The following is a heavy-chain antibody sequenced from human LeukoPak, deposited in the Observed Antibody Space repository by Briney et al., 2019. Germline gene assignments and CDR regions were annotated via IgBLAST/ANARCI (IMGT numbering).Heavy chain of an antibody. CDR3: ARESVWFGELLVNV. CDR1: GFTFSDSA. CDR2: IRSEANSFAT. V-gene: IGHV3-73*01. J-gene: IGHJ6*02. Sequence: GGSLRLSCATSGFTFSDSAIHWVRQASGKGLEWIGRIRSEANSFATAYAASVEGRFTISRDDSENTAFLQMNSLKTADTAVYYCARESVWFGELLVNVWGQGTTVTVSS. D-gene: IGHD3-10*01.